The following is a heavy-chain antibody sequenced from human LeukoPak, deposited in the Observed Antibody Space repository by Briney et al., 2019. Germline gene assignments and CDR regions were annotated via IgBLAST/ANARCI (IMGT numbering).Heavy chain of an antibody. CDR1: GGTFSKFV. J-gene: IGHJ4*02. V-gene: IGHV1-69*04. CDR2: IIPMFGVP. CDR3: ASIPTNGLDY. Sequence: ASVKVSCKASGGTFSKFVISWVRQGPGQGLEWMGRIIPMFGVPSYSQKFQGRVTLIADKSTSTAYMELISLRSEDTAVYYCASIPTNGLDYWGQGTLVTVSS. D-gene: IGHD2-8*01.